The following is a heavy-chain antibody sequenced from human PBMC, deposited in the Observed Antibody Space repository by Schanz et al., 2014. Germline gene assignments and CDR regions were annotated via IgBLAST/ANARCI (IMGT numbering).Heavy chain of an antibody. Sequence: VQSVHSGTEVQKLGSSMKVSCKASGGTFNSYTINWVRQAPGQGLEWMGRIIPILGIANYAQKFQGRVTITADRSTSTAYMELSSLRSEDTAVYYCAREVGLYDRGWFDPWGQGTLGTVSS. V-gene: IGHV1-69*09. D-gene: IGHD3-22*01. CDR2: IIPILGIA. CDR3: AREVGLYDRGWFDP. J-gene: IGHJ5*02. CDR1: GGTFNSYT.